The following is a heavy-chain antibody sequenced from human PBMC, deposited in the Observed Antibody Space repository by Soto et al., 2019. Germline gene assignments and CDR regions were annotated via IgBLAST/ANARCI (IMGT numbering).Heavy chain of an antibody. CDR1: GFTFSSYG. J-gene: IGHJ4*02. CDR2: ISYDGSNK. D-gene: IGHD3-22*01. CDR3: AKLTYYYDSSGYFDY. Sequence: QVQLVESGGGVVQPGRSLRLSCAASGFTFSSYGMHWVRQAPGKGLEWVAVISYDGSNKYNADSVKGRFTISRDNSKNTLYLQMNSLRAEDTAVYYCAKLTYYYDSSGYFDYWGQGTLVTVSS. V-gene: IGHV3-30*18.